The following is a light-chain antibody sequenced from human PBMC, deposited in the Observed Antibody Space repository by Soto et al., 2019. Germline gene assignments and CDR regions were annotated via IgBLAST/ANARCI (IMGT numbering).Light chain of an antibody. CDR3: QQYNNWPIT. J-gene: IGKJ5*01. CDR2: GAS. Sequence: EIVMTQSPATLSVSQGERATLSCRASQRVSSNLAWYQQKPGQAPRLLIYGASTRATGIPARFSGSGSGTEFTLTISSLQSEDFEVYYCQQYNNWPITFGQGTRLEIK. V-gene: IGKV3-15*01. CDR1: QRVSSN.